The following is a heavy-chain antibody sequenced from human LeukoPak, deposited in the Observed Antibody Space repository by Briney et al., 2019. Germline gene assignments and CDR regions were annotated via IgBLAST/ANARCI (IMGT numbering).Heavy chain of an antibody. Sequence: GGSLRLSCAASGFTFSSYDMHWVRQATGKGLEWVSAIGTAGDTYYPGSVKGRFTISRENAKNSLYLQMNSLRAGDTAVYYCARESADDAFDIWGQGTMATVSS. CDR1: GFTFSSYD. CDR3: ARESADDAFDI. V-gene: IGHV3-13*04. J-gene: IGHJ3*02. CDR2: IGTAGDT.